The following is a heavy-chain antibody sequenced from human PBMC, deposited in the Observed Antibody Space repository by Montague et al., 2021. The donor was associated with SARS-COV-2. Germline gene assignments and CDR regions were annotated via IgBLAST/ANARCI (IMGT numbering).Heavy chain of an antibody. Sequence: SETLSLTCAVSGGSISSATNFWAWLRQSPGKEPEWIGSIFFRGTTYSNPSLKSRVTTSVDTSNNQFSLRLTSMTAADTAVYFCARDSRGGSLVDVWGHGTTVTVSS. CDR1: GGSISSATNF. V-gene: IGHV4-39*07. D-gene: IGHD3-10*01. CDR3: ARDSRGGSLVDV. CDR2: IFFRGTT. J-gene: IGHJ6*02.